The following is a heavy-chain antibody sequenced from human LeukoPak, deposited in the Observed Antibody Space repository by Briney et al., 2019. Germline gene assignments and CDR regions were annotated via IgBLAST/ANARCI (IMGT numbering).Heavy chain of an antibody. CDR2: IGGNGHGT. CDR3: AKESGNSGTWPQNYFDY. CDR1: GFTLSSYA. D-gene: IGHD1-1*01. V-gene: IGHV3-23*01. J-gene: IGHJ4*02. Sequence: GGSLTLSCTASGFTLSSYAMTWVRQAPGQGLEWVSSIGGNGHGTYYADSVRGRFSISRDNSENTLFLQMNSLRAEDTALYYCAKESGNSGTWPQNYFDYWGQGSLVTVSS.